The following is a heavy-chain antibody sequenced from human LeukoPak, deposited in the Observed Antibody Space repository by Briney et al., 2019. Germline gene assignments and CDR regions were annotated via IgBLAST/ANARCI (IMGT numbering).Heavy chain of an antibody. CDR1: GGSISSYY. CDR3: ARDGGDSLDY. D-gene: IGHD2-21*02. Sequence: PSETLSLTCTVSGGSISSYYWSWIRQPPGKGLEWIGYIYYSGSTNYNPSLKSRVTISVDTSKNQFSLKLSSVTAADTAVYYCARDGGDSLDYWGQGTLVTVSS. CDR2: IYYSGST. J-gene: IGHJ4*02. V-gene: IGHV4-59*01.